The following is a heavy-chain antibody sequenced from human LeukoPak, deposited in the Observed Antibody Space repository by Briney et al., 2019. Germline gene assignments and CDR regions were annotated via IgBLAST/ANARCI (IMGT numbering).Heavy chain of an antibody. CDR2: IYYSGST. Sequence: PSETLSLTCTVSGGSISSSSYYWGWIRQPPGKGLEWIGSIYYSGSTYYNPSLKSRVTISVDTSKNQFSLKLSSVTAADTAVYYCASLWVYLNYWGQGTLVTVSS. J-gene: IGHJ4*02. CDR3: ASLWVYLNY. D-gene: IGHD7-27*01. CDR1: GGSISSSSYY. V-gene: IGHV4-39*01.